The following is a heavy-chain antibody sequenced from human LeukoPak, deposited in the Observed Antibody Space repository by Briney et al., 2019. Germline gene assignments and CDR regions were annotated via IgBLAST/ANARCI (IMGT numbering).Heavy chain of an antibody. CDR1: GFTFSSYG. CDR2: ISSSGSTI. V-gene: IGHV3-48*04. CDR3: ASTGYSSSWTHPQEAGY. D-gene: IGHD6-13*01. Sequence: GGSLRLSCAASGFTFSSYGMHWVRQAPGKGLEWVSYISSSGSTIYYADSVKGRFTISRDNAKNSLYLQMNSLRAEDTAVYYCASTGYSSSWTHPQEAGYWGQGTLVTVSS. J-gene: IGHJ4*02.